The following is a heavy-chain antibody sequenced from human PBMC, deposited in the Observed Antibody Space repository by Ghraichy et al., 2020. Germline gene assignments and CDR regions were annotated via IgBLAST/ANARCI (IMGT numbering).Heavy chain of an antibody. J-gene: IGHJ6*02. CDR3: ARDMGDFWRGYSSTDYYYRGMDV. Sequence: GSLRLSCAASGFTFRDYYMTWIRQAPGKGLECLSYISSSGTTIYYADSVKGRFTISRDNSKKSLFLQMNSLRAEDTAVYYCARDMGDFWRGYSSTDYYYRGMDVWGQGTTVTVSS. V-gene: IGHV3-11*01. CDR1: GFTFRDYY. CDR2: ISSSGTTI. D-gene: IGHD3-3*01.